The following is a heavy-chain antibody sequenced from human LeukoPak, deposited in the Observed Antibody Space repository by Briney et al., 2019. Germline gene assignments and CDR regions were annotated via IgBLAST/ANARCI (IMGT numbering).Heavy chain of an antibody. CDR1: GGSISSGDYY. CDR3: ARGSSGYDYRGWFGP. Sequence: SETLSLTCTVSGGSISSGDYYWSWIRQPPGKGLEWIGYIYYSGSTYYNPSLKSRVTISVDTSKNQFSLKLSSVTAADTAVYYCARGSSGYDYRGWFGPWGQGTLVTVSS. V-gene: IGHV4-30-4*08. CDR2: IYYSGST. J-gene: IGHJ5*02. D-gene: IGHD5-12*01.